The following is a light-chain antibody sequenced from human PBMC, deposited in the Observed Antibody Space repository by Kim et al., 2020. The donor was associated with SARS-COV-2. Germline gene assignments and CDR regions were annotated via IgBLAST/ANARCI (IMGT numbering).Light chain of an antibody. J-gene: IGLJ1*01. CDR3: SSYSSTSTAYV. V-gene: IGLV2-14*03. CDR2: DVT. Sequence: QSISISCTGTSTDVGGYSFVSWYQQQSGKAPKLMIYDVTNRPSGVSNRFSGSKSGNTASLTISGLQAEDEADYYCSSYSSTSTAYVFGTGTKVTVL. CDR1: STDVGGYSF.